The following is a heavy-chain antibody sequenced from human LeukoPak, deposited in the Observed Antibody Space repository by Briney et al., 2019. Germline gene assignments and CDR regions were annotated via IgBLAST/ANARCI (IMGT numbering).Heavy chain of an antibody. D-gene: IGHD3-16*01. CDR1: GGSISSGSYY. Sequence: SQTLSLTCTVSGGSISSGSYYWSWIRQPPGKGLEWIGYIYYSGGTNYNPSLKSRVTISVDTSKNQFSLKLSSVTAADTAVYYCARHWAVSDAFDIWGQGTMVTVSS. CDR2: IYYSGGT. CDR3: ARHWAVSDAFDI. J-gene: IGHJ3*02. V-gene: IGHV4-61*01.